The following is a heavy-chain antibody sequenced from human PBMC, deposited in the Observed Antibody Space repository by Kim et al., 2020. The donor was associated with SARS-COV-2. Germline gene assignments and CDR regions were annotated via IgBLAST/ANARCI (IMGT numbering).Heavy chain of an antibody. CDR2: IYPGDSDT. CDR1: GYSFTSYW. V-gene: IGHV5-51*01. CDR3: ARHVFQAVRGSGETPQGFVHYFDY. Sequence: GESLKISCKGSGYSFTSYWIGWVRQMPGKGLEWMGIIYPGDSDTRYSPSFQGQVTISADKSISTAYLQWSSLKASDTAMYYCARHVFQAVRGSGETPQGFVHYFDYWGQGTLVTVSS. D-gene: IGHD3-10*01. J-gene: IGHJ4*02.